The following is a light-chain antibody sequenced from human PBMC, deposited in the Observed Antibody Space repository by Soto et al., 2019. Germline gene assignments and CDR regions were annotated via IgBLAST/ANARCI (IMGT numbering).Light chain of an antibody. J-gene: IGKJ4*01. V-gene: IGKV3-15*01. CDR1: LSVSSD. CDR3: QQYNNWPLT. Sequence: EIAMTQSPATLSLSPGERATLSCLASLSVSSDLAWYRQKPGQAPRLLIYRAFTRATGIPARFSGSGFGTDFTLTISSLQSEDFAVYYCQQYNNWPLTFGGGTKVDI. CDR2: RAF.